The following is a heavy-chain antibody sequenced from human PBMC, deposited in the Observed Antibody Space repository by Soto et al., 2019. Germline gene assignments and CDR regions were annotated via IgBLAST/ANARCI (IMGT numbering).Heavy chain of an antibody. CDR2: ISSYNGNT. CDR3: ARDRGVVIPAVTYGMDV. J-gene: IGHJ6*02. D-gene: IGHD2-2*01. Sequence: QVQLVQSGAEVQKPGASVKVSCKASGYTLSSHGFSWVRQAPGQGLEWMGWISSYNGNTRYAQKFQGRVTLTTDRSTSTGYMELRDLRSDDTATYYCARDRGVVIPAVTYGMDVWGQGTTVTVSS. V-gene: IGHV1-18*01. CDR1: GYTLSSHG.